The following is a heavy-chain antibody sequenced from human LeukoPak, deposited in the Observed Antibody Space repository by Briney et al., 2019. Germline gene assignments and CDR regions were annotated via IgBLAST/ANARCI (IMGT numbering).Heavy chain of an antibody. V-gene: IGHV3-53*01. CDR1: GFTFSSYS. D-gene: IGHD4-23*01. J-gene: IGHJ4*02. CDR3: AKIPRTDYGGCFDY. Sequence: GGSLRLSCAASGFTFSSYSMNWVRQAPGKGLEWVSVIYSGGSTYYADSVKGRFTISRDNSKNTLYLQMNSLRAEDTAVYYCAKIPRTDYGGCFDYWGQGTLVTVSS. CDR2: IYSGGST.